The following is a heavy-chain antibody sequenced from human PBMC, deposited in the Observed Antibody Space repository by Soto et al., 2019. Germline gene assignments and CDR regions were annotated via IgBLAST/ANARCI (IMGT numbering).Heavy chain of an antibody. D-gene: IGHD3-22*01. CDR2: MNPNSGNT. Sequence: QVQLVQSGAEVKKPGASVKVSCKASGYTFTSYDINWVRQATGQGLEWMGWMNPNSGNTGYAQKCHGRVTMTRNTSISTAYRELGSLRSEDTAVYDCAMSGYYYGWGWFDPWGQGTLVTVSS. CDR1: GYTFTSYD. V-gene: IGHV1-8*01. J-gene: IGHJ5*02. CDR3: AMSGYYYGWGWFDP.